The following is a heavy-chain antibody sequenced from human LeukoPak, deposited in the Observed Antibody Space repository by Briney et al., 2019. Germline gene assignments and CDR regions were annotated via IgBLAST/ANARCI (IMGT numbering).Heavy chain of an antibody. Sequence: KPSETLSLTCSVSGYSISSGHYWGWIRQPPGQGLEWIGSMFHAGNTYYNPSLMTRVTMSVDTSKNQFSLKLSSVTASDTAVYFCARGRSPGYSAHDGIDPWGQGTLVTVSA. D-gene: IGHD5-12*01. CDR3: ARGRSPGYSAHDGIDP. J-gene: IGHJ5*02. CDR2: MFHAGNT. CDR1: GYSISSGHY. V-gene: IGHV4-38-2*02.